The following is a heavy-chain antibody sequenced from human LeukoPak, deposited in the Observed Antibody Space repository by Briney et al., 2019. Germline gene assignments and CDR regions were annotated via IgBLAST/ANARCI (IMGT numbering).Heavy chain of an antibody. Sequence: PGGSLRLSCAASGFTFSSYSMNWVRQAPGKGLEWVSSISSSSSYIYYADSVKGRFTISRDNAKNSLYLQMNSLRAEDTAVYYCAREWDDYGDMILDYWGQGTLVTVSS. D-gene: IGHD4-17*01. CDR3: AREWDDYGDMILDY. J-gene: IGHJ4*02. CDR1: GFTFSSYS. CDR2: ISSSSSYI. V-gene: IGHV3-21*01.